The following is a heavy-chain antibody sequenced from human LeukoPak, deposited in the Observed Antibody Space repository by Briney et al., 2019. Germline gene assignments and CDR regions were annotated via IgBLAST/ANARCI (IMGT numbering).Heavy chain of an antibody. CDR1: GYSISSGYY. Sequence: PSETLSLTCAVSGYSISSGYYWGWIRQPPGKGLEWIGSIYHSGSTYYNPSLKSRVTISVATSKNQFSLKLSSVTAADTAVYYCARQVLSIAAAGRIDYWGQGTLVTVSS. D-gene: IGHD6-13*01. J-gene: IGHJ4*02. CDR3: ARQVLSIAAAGRIDY. CDR2: IYHSGST. V-gene: IGHV4-38-2*01.